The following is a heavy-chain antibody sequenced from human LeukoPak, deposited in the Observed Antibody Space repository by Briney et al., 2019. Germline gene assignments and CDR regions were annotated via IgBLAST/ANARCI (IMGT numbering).Heavy chain of an antibody. D-gene: IGHD2-2*02. Sequence: GASVTVSCKASGYIFTSYGISWVRQAPGQGLEWMGWIIVYSGKTNYAQRFQDRVSMTTDTSTSTVYMELRSLRSDDTAVYYCARDLSCSGITCYTDYWGQETLVTVSS. J-gene: IGHJ4*02. V-gene: IGHV1-18*01. CDR2: IIVYSGKT. CDR1: GYIFTSYG. CDR3: ARDLSCSGITCYTDY.